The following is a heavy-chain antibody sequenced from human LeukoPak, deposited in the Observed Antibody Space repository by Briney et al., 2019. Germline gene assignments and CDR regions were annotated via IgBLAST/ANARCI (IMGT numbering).Heavy chain of an antibody. CDR1: GYTFSGYY. J-gene: IGHJ4*02. V-gene: IGHV1-2*02. CDR2: INPNTGDT. CDR3: ARGRANFDY. Sequence: ASVKVSCKTSGYTFSGYYIHWVRQAPGQGLEWMGWINPNTGDTTYAQNFQGRVTMTRDTSISTAYMELSRLRSDDTAVYYCARGRANFDYWGQGTLVTVSS.